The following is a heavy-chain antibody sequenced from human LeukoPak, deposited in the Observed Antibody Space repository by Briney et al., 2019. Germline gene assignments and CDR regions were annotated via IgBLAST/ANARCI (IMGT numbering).Heavy chain of an antibody. CDR2: INTDGSST. D-gene: IGHD3-3*01. Sequence: GGSLRLSCAASGFTFSRYWMHWVRQAPGKGLVWVSRINTDGSSTEYADSVKGRFTISRDNAKNTLYLQMNSLRAEDTAVYYCTRGFWEWEVDFWGQGTLVTVSS. V-gene: IGHV3-74*03. J-gene: IGHJ4*02. CDR1: GFTFSRYW. CDR3: TRGFWEWEVDF.